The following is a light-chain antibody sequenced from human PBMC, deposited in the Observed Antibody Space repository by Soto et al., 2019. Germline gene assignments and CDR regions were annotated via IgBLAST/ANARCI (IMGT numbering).Light chain of an antibody. Sequence: QSALTRPASVSGSPGQSITISCTGTSSDVGIYNYVSWHQQHPGKAPKLMIYEVTNRPSGVSNRFSGSKSGNTASLTISGLQAEDEAYYYCSSYTRSGTYVFGTGTKVTVL. V-gene: IGLV2-14*01. CDR3: SSYTRSGTYV. CDR2: EVT. J-gene: IGLJ1*01. CDR1: SSDVGIYNY.